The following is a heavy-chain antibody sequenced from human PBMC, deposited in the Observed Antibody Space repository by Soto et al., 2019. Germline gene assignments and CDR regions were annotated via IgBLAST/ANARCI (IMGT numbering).Heavy chain of an antibody. CDR3: ARDEYSGYDLCY. Sequence: SETLSLTCTVSGGSISSGGYYWSWIRQHPGRGLEWIGYIYYSGSTYYNPSLKSRVTISVDTSKNQFSLKLSSVTAADTAVYYCARDEYSGYDLCYWGQGTLVTVSS. CDR1: GGSISSGGYY. V-gene: IGHV4-31*03. CDR2: IYYSGST. J-gene: IGHJ4*02. D-gene: IGHD5-12*01.